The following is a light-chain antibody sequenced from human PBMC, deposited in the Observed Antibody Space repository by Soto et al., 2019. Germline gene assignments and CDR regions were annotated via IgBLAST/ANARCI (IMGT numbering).Light chain of an antibody. CDR3: SSYTSSSTPV. V-gene: IGLV2-14*01. J-gene: IGLJ1*01. CDR2: EVS. CDR1: SSDVGGYNY. Sequence: QSALPQPASVSGSPGQSITISCTGTSSDVGGYNYVSWYQQHPGKAPKLMIYEVSNRPSGVSNRFSGSKSGNTASLTISGLQAEDEADYYCSSYTSSSTPVFGTGTQLTVL.